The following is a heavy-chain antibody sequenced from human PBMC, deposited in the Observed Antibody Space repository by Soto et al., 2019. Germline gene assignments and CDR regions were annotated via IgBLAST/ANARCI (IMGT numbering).Heavy chain of an antibody. D-gene: IGHD3-22*01. Sequence: AGGSLRLSCAASGFTFSSYTMHWVRQTPGRGLEWVADISYDGGDKYYADSVKGRFTISRDNSKNTLYLQMNSLRAEDTSVYYCAREYSLAVVAQGDWGQGSRVTVAS. CDR3: AREYSLAVVAQGD. J-gene: IGHJ4*02. CDR2: ISYDGGDK. CDR1: GFTFSSYT. V-gene: IGHV3-30-3*01.